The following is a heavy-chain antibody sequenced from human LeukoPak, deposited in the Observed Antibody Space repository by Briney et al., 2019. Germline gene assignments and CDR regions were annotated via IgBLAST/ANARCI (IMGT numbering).Heavy chain of an antibody. V-gene: IGHV3-23*01. D-gene: IGHD3-3*01. CDR2: ISGSGGST. J-gene: IGHJ4*02. CDR1: GFTFSSYA. Sequence: PGGSLRLSCAASGFTFSSYAMSWVRQAPGKGLEWVSAISGSGGSTYYADSVKGRFTISRDNSKNSLYLQMNSLRAEDTAVYYCARSEITTDVWKPFDYWGQGTLVTVSS. CDR3: ARSEITTDVWKPFDY.